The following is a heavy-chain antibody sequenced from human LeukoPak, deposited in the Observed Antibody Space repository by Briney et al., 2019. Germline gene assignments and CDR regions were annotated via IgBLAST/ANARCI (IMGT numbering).Heavy chain of an antibody. CDR3: ARAGYSYGYAYYYMDV. V-gene: IGHV4-59*01. Sequence: SETLSLTCTVSGGSISSYYWSWIRQPPGKGLEWIGYIYYSGSTNYNPSLKSRVTISVDTSKNQFPLKLGSVTAADTAVYYCARAGYSYGYAYYYMDVWGKGTTVTVSS. CDR1: GGSISSYY. J-gene: IGHJ6*03. D-gene: IGHD5-18*01. CDR2: IYYSGST.